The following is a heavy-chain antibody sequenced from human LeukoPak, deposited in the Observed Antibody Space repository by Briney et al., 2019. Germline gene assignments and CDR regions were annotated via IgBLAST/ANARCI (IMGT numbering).Heavy chain of an antibody. D-gene: IGHD1-1*01. CDR1: GGSISSSSYY. V-gene: IGHV4-39*07. CDR2: IYYSGST. J-gene: IGHJ5*02. CDR3: ARASGGTAPWFDP. Sequence: SETLSLTCTVSGGSISSSSYYWGWIRQPPGKGLEWIGSIYYSGSTYYNPSLKSRVTISVDTSKNQFSLKLSSATAADTAVYYCARASGGTAPWFDPWGQGTLVTVSS.